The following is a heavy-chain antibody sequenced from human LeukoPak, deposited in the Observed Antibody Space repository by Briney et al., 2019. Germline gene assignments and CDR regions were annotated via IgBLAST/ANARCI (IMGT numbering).Heavy chain of an antibody. Sequence: KAGGSLRLSCAASGFTFSTYSMNWVHQAPGKGLEWVSSISSSSSYIYYADSVKGRFTISRDNAKNSLYLQMNSLRAEDTAVYYCARDGGYSYGYDYFDYWGQGTLVTVSS. V-gene: IGHV3-21*01. J-gene: IGHJ4*02. CDR1: GFTFSTYS. CDR3: ARDGGYSYGYDYFDY. D-gene: IGHD5-18*01. CDR2: ISSSSSYI.